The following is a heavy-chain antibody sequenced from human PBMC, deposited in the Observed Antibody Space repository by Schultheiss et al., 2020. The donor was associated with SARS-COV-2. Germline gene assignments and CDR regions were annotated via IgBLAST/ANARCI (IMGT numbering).Heavy chain of an antibody. Sequence: GGSLRLSCAASGFSFTTYDMHWVRQATGKGLEWVSTIHKTGDTYYSGSVKGRFTISRETAKNSLYLQMNSLRAGDTAVYYCAKGKLRFLEWFPPLGGMDVWGQGTTVTVSS. CDR1: GFSFTTYD. CDR3: AKGKLRFLEWFPPLGGMDV. V-gene: IGHV3-13*01. CDR2: IHKTGDT. D-gene: IGHD3-3*01. J-gene: IGHJ6*02.